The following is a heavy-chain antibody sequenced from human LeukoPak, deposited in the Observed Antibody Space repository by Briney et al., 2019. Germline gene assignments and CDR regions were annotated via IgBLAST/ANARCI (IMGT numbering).Heavy chain of an antibody. Sequence: GGSLRLSCAASGFTFSNSAMNWVRQAPGKGLEWVSVIYSRGDIYYADSVKGRFTISRDNPKNTLYLQMNSLRAEDTAVYYCATAGPYSHNSFDYWGQGTLVTVSS. J-gene: IGHJ4*02. CDR1: GFTFSNSA. D-gene: IGHD1-1*01. CDR3: ATAGPYSHNSFDY. CDR2: IYSRGDI. V-gene: IGHV3-53*01.